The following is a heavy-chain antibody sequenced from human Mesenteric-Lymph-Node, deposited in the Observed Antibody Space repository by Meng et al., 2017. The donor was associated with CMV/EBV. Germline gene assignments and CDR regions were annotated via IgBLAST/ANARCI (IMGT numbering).Heavy chain of an antibody. J-gene: IGHJ5*02. CDR1: GNSLAYRY. V-gene: IGHV1-45*01. CDR2: ITPFDGKT. Sequence: CKALGNSLAYRYVHWVRQAPGQALEWMGWITPFDGKTNYAERFHDRVTFSGDTSTNTVYMDLRSLRSEDTAMYFCAIQSGYLGPFDPWGQGTLVTVSS. D-gene: IGHD3-3*01. CDR3: AIQSGYLGPFDP.